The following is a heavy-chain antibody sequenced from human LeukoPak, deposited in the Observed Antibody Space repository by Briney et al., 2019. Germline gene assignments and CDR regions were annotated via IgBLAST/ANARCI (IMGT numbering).Heavy chain of an antibody. CDR2: INPNSGGT. V-gene: IGHV1-2*02. J-gene: IGHJ4*02. CDR1: GYTFTGYY. Sequence: GASVKVSCKASGYTFTGYYMHWVRQAPGQGLEWMGWINPNSGGTNYAQKFQGRVTMTRDTSISTAYMELSRLRSDDTALYYCARQIIDGSRGIEYWGQGTLVTVSS. CDR3: ARQIIDGSRGIEY. D-gene: IGHD3-10*01.